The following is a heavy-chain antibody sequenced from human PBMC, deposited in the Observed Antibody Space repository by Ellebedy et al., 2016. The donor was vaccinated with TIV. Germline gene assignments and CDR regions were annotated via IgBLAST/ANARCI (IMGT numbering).Heavy chain of an antibody. J-gene: IGHJ6*02. V-gene: IGHV4-59*01. CDR3: ARGEVTLYYYGMDV. Sequence: MPSETLSPTCTVPGGSISSYYWSWIRQPPGKGLEWIGYIYYSGSTNYNPSLKSRVTISVHTSKNQFSLKPSSVTAADTAVYYCARGEVTLYYYGMDVWGQGTTVTVSS. CDR1: GGSISSYY. CDR2: IYYSGST.